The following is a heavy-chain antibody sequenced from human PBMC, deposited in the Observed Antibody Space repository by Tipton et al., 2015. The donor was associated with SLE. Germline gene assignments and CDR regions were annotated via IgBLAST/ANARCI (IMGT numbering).Heavy chain of an antibody. CDR3: ARALLPGNFDL. CDR1: GFTFSSYS. CDR2: ISSSSSYI. V-gene: IGHV3-21*01. J-gene: IGHJ2*01. Sequence: GSLRLSCAASGFTFSSYSMNWVRQAPGKGLEWVSSISSSSSYIYYADSVKGRFTISRDNAKNSLYLQMNSLRAEDTAVYYCARALLPGNFDLWGRGTLVTVSS. D-gene: IGHD2-15*01.